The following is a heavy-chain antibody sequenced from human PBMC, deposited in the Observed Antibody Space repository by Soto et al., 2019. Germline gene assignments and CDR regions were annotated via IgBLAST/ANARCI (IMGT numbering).Heavy chain of an antibody. J-gene: IGHJ5*02. CDR1: GGSFSGYY. CDR2: INHSGST. CDR3: ATCGAAAGMDRNNWFDP. Sequence: SETLSLTCAVYGGSFSGYYWSWIRQPPGKGLEWIGEINHSGSTNYNPSLKSRVTISVDTSKNQFSLKLSSVTAADTAVYYCATCGAAAGMDRNNWFDPWGQGTMVTVSS. V-gene: IGHV4-34*01. D-gene: IGHD6-13*01.